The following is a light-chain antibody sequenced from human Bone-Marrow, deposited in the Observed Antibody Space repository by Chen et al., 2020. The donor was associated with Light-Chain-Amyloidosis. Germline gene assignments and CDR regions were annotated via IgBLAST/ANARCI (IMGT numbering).Light chain of an antibody. CDR1: SGSITTNY. J-gene: IGLJ3*02. CDR2: EDD. CDR3: QSYQGSSQGV. V-gene: IGLV6-57*01. Sequence: FMLTQPHSVSESPGKTVIISCTRSSGSITTNYVQWYQQRPGRSPTTVIYEDDHTPSGVPDRCSCSTDSSSNSAPLTISVLRADDEAYYYCQSYQGSSQGVFGGGTKLTVL.